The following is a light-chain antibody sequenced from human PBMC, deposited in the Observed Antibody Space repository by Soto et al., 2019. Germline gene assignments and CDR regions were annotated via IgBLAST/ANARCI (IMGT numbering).Light chain of an antibody. CDR2: DAS. CDR3: QQYNDRPWT. J-gene: IGKJ1*01. Sequence: EIMMTPSPTTLSVSPGEGATLSCSVSQSVSRKLAWYQHQPGQTHRLLIYDASTRATGIPARFSGNGSGTDFTLTISSLQSEDFAVYYCQQYNDRPWTFGQGTKVDIK. CDR1: QSVSRK. V-gene: IGKV3-15*01.